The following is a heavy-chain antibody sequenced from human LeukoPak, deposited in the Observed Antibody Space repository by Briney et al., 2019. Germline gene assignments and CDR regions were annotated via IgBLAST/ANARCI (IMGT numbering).Heavy chain of an antibody. Sequence: SEPLSLTCTVFGDSVTGYFLNWVRQPAGKGMEWIGHIYKIGTTNYNPSLKSRLTISADTSKNQFSLQLRSVTAADTAVYYCVIGVGWQPDYWGQGALVTVSS. CDR2: IYKIGTT. CDR1: GDSVTGYF. CDR3: VIGVGWQPDY. V-gene: IGHV4-59*02. D-gene: IGHD2-15*01. J-gene: IGHJ4*02.